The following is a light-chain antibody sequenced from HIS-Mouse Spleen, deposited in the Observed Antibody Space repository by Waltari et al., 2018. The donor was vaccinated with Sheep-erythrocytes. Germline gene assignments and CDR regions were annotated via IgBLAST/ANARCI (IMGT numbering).Light chain of an antibody. V-gene: IGLV2-23*01. CDR2: EGS. Sequence: QSVLTQPRSVSGSPGQSVTISCTGTSSDVGSYNLVSWYQQHPGKAPKLRIYEGSKRPSGVSNRFSRSKSGNTASLTISGLQAEDEADYYCCSYAGSSTPWVFGGGTKLTVL. CDR3: CSYAGSSTPWV. J-gene: IGLJ3*02. CDR1: SSDVGSYNL.